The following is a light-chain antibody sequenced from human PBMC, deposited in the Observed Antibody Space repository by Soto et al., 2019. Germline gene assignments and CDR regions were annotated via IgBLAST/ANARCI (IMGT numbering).Light chain of an antibody. Sequence: EIHMTQSPSSPSSSLGDRVTITCRASRTIDNYLNWYQQKPGRAPELLVYATSSLQSGVPSRFTGGGSGTHFTLTISGLQPEDFATYFCQQSYNTPITFGQGTRLEIK. V-gene: IGKV1-39*01. CDR2: ATS. CDR1: RTIDNY. CDR3: QQSYNTPIT. J-gene: IGKJ5*01.